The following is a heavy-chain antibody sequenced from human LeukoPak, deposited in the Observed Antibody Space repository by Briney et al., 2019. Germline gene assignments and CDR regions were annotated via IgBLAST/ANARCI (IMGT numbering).Heavy chain of an antibody. Sequence: PGGSLRLSCAASGFTFSSYAMHWVRQAPGKGLEWVAVISYDGSNKYYADSVKGRFTISRDNSKNTLYLQMNSLRAEDTAVYYCALLDSFDYWGQGTPVTVSS. CDR2: ISYDGSNK. J-gene: IGHJ4*02. V-gene: IGHV3-30-3*01. CDR3: ALLDSFDY. D-gene: IGHD2-21*01. CDR1: GFTFSSYA.